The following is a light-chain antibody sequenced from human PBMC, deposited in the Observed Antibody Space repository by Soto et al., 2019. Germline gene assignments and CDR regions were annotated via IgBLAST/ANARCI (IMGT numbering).Light chain of an antibody. CDR1: SSNIGAGYD. Sequence: QSALTQPPSVSGAPGQRVTISCTGSSSNIGAGYDVHWYQQLPGTAPKLLIYGNSNRPSGVPDRFSGSKSGTSASLAITGLQAEDDADYSCQSYDRSLSGWMFGGGTKLTVL. CDR2: GNS. J-gene: IGLJ3*02. CDR3: QSYDRSLSGWM. V-gene: IGLV1-40*01.